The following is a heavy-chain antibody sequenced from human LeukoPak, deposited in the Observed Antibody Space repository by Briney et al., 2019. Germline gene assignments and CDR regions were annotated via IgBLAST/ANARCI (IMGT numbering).Heavy chain of an antibody. CDR2: ISSSSSYI. J-gene: IGHJ4*02. V-gene: IGHV3-21*01. CDR1: GFTFSSYS. Sequence: GGSLRLSCAASGFTFSSYSMNWVRQAPGKGREWASSISSSSSYIYYADSVKGRFTISRDTAKNSLYLQMNSLRAEDTAVYYCARTPGGLYSSLDYWGQGTLVTVSS. D-gene: IGHD5-18*01. CDR3: ARTPGGLYSSLDY.